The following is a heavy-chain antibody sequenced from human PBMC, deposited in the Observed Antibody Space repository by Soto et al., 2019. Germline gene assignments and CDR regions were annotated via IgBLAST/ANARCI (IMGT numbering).Heavy chain of an antibody. CDR1: GFAFSSEW. CDR2: IDPYDTGI. Sequence: GGSLGLSCAASGFAFSSEWMHWIRQAPGKGLVWVSRIDPYDTGITYADSVKGRFTISRDNAKNTLYLQMNSLRAEDTAVYYCTSDTFGDKDSWGQGTLVTVSS. CDR3: TSDTFGDKDS. J-gene: IGHJ4*02. D-gene: IGHD2-21*01. V-gene: IGHV3-74*01.